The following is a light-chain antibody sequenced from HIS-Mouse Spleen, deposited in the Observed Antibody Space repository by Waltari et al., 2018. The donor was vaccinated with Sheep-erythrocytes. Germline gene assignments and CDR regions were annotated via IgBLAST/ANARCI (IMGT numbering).Light chain of an antibody. CDR2: DVS. CDR3: CSYAGSYNHV. J-gene: IGLJ1*01. Sequence: QSALTQPRSVSGPPGQSVPISCTGTSSHAAGYNYVSWYQQHPGQAPKPMIYDVSEGPSGVPDRVSGSKSGNTASLTIAGLQAEDEADYYCCSYAGSYNHVFATGTKVTVL. V-gene: IGLV2-11*01. CDR1: SSHAAGYNY.